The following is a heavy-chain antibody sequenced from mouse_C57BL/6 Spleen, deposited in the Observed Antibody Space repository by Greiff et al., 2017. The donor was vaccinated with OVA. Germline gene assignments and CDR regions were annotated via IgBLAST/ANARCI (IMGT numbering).Heavy chain of an antibody. CDR1: GYAFSSSW. J-gene: IGHJ4*01. CDR2: IYPGDGDT. CDR3: ARSRPYYAMDY. V-gene: IGHV1-82*01. Sequence: QVQLKESGPELVKPGASVKISCKASGYAFSSSWMNWVKQRPGKGLEWIGRIYPGDGDTNYNGKFKGKATLTADKSSSTAYMQLSSLTSEDSAVYFCARSRPYYAMDYWGQGTSVTVSS.